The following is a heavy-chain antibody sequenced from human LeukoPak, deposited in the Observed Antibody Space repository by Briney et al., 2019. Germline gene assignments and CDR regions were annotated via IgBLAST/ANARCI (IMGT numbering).Heavy chain of an antibody. Sequence: PGGSLRLSCVASGFTLSSYAMSWVRQAPGKGLEWVAAIGGGGTTYYADSVKGRFSISRDNSKNTLYLQMNSLRAEDTAVYYCAKNTGITVAGSLFDYWGQGTLVTVSS. J-gene: IGHJ4*02. D-gene: IGHD6-19*01. CDR2: IGGGGTT. CDR1: GFTLSSYA. CDR3: AKNTGITVAGSLFDY. V-gene: IGHV3-23*01.